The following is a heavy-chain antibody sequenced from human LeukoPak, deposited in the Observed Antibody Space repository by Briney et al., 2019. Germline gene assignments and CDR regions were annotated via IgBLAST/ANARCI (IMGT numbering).Heavy chain of an antibody. Sequence: PGRSLRLSCVASGFTFDDYAMHWVRQAPGKGLEWVSGISWNSDSRGYADSVKGRFTISRDNAKNALYLQMNSLRAEDTAVYYCARAIRGSFDYWGQGTLVTVSS. J-gene: IGHJ4*02. D-gene: IGHD3-10*01. V-gene: IGHV3-9*01. CDR3: ARAIRGSFDY. CDR1: GFTFDDYA. CDR2: ISWNSDSR.